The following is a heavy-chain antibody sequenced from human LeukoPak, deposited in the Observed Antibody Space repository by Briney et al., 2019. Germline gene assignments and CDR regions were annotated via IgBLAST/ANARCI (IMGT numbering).Heavy chain of an antibody. J-gene: IGHJ2*01. Sequence: PGGSLRLSCAATGFTFSDYAMTWVRRAPGKGLEWVSLLSGSGGFTYYGDSVKGRLTISRDNSKNTLNLQMNSLQAEDTARYFCAKSSLPRGPYFGLYFELWGRGTLVTVSS. V-gene: IGHV3-23*01. CDR1: GFTFSDYA. D-gene: IGHD2/OR15-2a*01. CDR3: AKSSLPRGPYFGLYFEL. CDR2: LSGSGGFT.